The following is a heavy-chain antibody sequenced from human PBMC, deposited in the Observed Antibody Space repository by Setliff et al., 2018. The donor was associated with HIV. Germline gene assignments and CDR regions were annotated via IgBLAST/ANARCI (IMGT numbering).Heavy chain of an antibody. CDR2: INPKSGVA. J-gene: IGHJ5*02. Sequence: GASVKVSCKASGYTFTDFYIHWVRQAPGQGLEWIGRINPKSGVADYLKKFQGRVTMTTDTSTNTAHMELIRPRFDDTAVYYCARAHFLVAMTRNWFDPWSQGTLVTVSS. CDR1: GYTFTDFY. V-gene: IGHV1-2*06. CDR3: ARAHFLVAMTRNWFDP. D-gene: IGHD5-12*01.